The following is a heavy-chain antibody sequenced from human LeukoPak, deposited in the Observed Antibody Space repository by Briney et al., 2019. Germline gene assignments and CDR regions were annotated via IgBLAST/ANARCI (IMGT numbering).Heavy chain of an antibody. Sequence: PSETLSLTCAVSGGSISSGGYSWSWIRQPPGKGLEWIGYIYHSGSTYYNPSLKSRVTISVDRSKNQFSLKLSSVTAADTAVYYCGRGELGLSYYDIPHAFDIWGQGTMVTVSS. V-gene: IGHV4-30-2*01. J-gene: IGHJ3*02. CDR2: IYHSGST. CDR1: GGSISSGGYS. CDR3: GRGELGLSYYDIPHAFDI. D-gene: IGHD3-22*01.